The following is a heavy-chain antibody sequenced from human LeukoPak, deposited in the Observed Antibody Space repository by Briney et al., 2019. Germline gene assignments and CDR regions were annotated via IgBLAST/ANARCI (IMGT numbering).Heavy chain of an antibody. V-gene: IGHV3-21*04. J-gene: IGHJ4*02. CDR3: ATMPGGGEWLPKYYFDY. CDR2: MSTTGKYI. D-gene: IGHD3-3*01. CDR1: VFDFNNYN. Sequence: GVSLRLSCIASVFDFNNYNVNWVRQAQGKGLEWVASMSTTGKYIYYADSVKGRFTIHRDNAKNSLYLQMNSLRAEDTALYYCATMPGGGEWLPKYYFDYWGQGTLVTVSS.